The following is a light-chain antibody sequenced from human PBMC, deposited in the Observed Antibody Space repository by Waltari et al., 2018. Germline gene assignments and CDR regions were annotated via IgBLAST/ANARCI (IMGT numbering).Light chain of an antibody. J-gene: IGLJ3*02. CDR3: TSYTTSTTVL. Sequence: QSALTQPASVSGSPGQSITISCPGTSSAIGGYDFLSLYQQYPGMAPTLMIYEVTNRPSGVSCRCSGSKSGTTASLTISGLQPEDEADYYCTSYTTSTTVLFGGGTKVTVL. CDR1: SSAIGGYDF. CDR2: EVT. V-gene: IGLV2-14*01.